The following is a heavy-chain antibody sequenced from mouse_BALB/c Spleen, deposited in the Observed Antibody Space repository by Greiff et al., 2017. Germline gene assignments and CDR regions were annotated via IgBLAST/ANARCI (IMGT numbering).Heavy chain of an antibody. CDR3: ARDYGKRGYAMDY. D-gene: IGHD2-1*01. CDR1: GFSLTGYG. CDR2: IWGDGST. Sequence: VHLVESGPGLVAPSQSLSITCTVSGFSLTGYGVNWVRQPPGKGLEWLGMIWGDGSTDYNSALKSRLSISKDNSKSQVFLKMNSLQTDDTARYYCARDYGKRGYAMDYWGQGTSVTVSS. V-gene: IGHV2-6-7*01. J-gene: IGHJ4*01.